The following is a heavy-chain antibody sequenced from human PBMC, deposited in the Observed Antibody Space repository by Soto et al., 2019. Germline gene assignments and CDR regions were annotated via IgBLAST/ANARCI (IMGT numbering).Heavy chain of an antibody. CDR2: IYPGDSDT. Sequence: PGESLKISCKGSGYSFTSYWIGWVRQMPGKGLEWMGIIYPGDSDTRYSPSFQGQVTISADKSISTAYLQWSSLKASDTAMYYCARMRYCSGGSGFTPLLYCYYYGMDVWGQGTTVTVSS. D-gene: IGHD2-15*01. J-gene: IGHJ6*02. V-gene: IGHV5-51*01. CDR3: ARMRYCSGGSGFTPLLYCYYYGMDV. CDR1: GYSFTSYW.